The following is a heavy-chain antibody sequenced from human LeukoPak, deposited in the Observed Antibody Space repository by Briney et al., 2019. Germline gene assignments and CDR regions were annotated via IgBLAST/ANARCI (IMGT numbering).Heavy chain of an antibody. CDR1: GFTFSISS. J-gene: IGHJ4*02. Sequence: PGGSLRLSCAHPGFTFSISSMYSVSQAPGKGLEWVSSISSSSSYIYYADSVKGRFTISRDNAKNSLYLQMNSLRAEDTAVYYSTRVPTIKVTTDGGQGTLVTVSS. V-gene: IGHV3-21*01. D-gene: IGHD4-17*01. CDR3: TRVPTIKVTTD. CDR2: ISSSSSYI.